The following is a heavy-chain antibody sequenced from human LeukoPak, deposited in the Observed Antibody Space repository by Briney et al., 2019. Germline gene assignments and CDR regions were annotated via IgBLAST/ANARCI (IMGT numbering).Heavy chain of an antibody. CDR2: ISSSSSYI. J-gene: IGHJ3*02. CDR3: ARDPYYDFWSEVTSSSDAFDI. V-gene: IGHV3-21*01. CDR1: GFTFSSYS. Sequence: GGSLRLSCAASGFTFSSYSMNWVRQAPGKGLEWVSSISSSSSYIYYADSVKSRFTISRDNAKNSLYLQMNSLRAEDTAVYYCARDPYYDFWSEVTSSSDAFDIWGQGTMVTVSS. D-gene: IGHD3-3*01.